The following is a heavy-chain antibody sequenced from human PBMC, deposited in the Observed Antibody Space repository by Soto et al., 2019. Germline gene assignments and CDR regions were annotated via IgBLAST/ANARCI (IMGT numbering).Heavy chain of an antibody. V-gene: IGHV3-30*18. Sequence: GGSLRLSCEASGFAFSSYAMHWVRQAPGKGLEWVGVISYDENYIYYADSVKGRFTISRDNSKNTLYVQVNSLRPEDTAVYYCAKGILSATIGPYAMDVWGQGTTVTVSS. CDR1: GFAFSSYA. CDR3: AKGILSATIGPYAMDV. J-gene: IGHJ6*02. D-gene: IGHD3-16*01. CDR2: ISYDENYI.